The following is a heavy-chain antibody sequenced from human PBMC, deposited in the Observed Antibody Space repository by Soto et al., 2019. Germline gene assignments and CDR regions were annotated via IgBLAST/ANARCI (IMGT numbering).Heavy chain of an antibody. J-gene: IGHJ5*02. V-gene: IGHV1-2*04. D-gene: IGHD5-18*01. CDR1: GYTFTGYY. Sequence: ASVKLSCKASGYTFTGYYIHWVRQAPGQGLEWMGWINPNSGGTNYAQKFQGWVTMTRDTSISTAYMELSRLRSDDTAVYHCARSLGHTATNWFDPWGQGTLVTVSS. CDR3: ARSLGHTATNWFDP. CDR2: INPNSGGT.